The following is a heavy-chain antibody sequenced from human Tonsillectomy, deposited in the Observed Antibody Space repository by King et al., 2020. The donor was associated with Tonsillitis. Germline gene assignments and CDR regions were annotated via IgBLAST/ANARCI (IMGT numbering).Heavy chain of an antibody. Sequence: LQLQESGPGLVKPSETLSLTCTVSGASISSSNYYCGWIRQPPGKGLEWIGTIHYSGSTYYNPSLKSRVTISVDTSKNQFSLKLASVTAADTAVYYCARHEDRLIAAGGTDYWGQGTLVTVSS. CDR2: IHYSGST. CDR3: ARHEDRLIAAGGTDY. J-gene: IGHJ4*02. CDR1: GASISSSNYY. D-gene: IGHD6-13*01. V-gene: IGHV4-39*07.